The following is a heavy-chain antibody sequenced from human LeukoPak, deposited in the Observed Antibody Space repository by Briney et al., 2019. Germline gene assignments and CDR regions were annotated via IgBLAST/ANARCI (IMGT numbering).Heavy chain of an antibody. CDR2: INHSGST. J-gene: IGHJ5*02. CDR3: ARGCYITIVRGVPPLDCRFDP. D-gene: IGHD3-10*01. Sequence: SETLSLTCAVYGGSFSGYYWSWIRQPPGKGLEWIGEINHSGSTNYNPSLKSRVTISVDTSKNQFSPKLSSVTAADTAVYYCARGCYITIVRGVPPLDCRFDPWGQGTLVTVSS. V-gene: IGHV4-34*01. CDR1: GGSFSGYY.